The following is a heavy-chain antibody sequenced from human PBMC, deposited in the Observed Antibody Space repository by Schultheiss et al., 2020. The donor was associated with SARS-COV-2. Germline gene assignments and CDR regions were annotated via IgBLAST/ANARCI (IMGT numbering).Heavy chain of an antibody. D-gene: IGHD2-21*01. CDR1: GFTFSDYY. J-gene: IGHJ1*01. V-gene: IGHV3-11*06. Sequence: GGSLRLSCAASGFTFSDYYMTWIRQAPGKGLGWVSYISTTSLYTKYADSVKGRFTISRDNAKNSLYLHMDNLGAEDTAVYYCAAGLCAIWGQGTLVTVSS. CDR2: ISTTSLYT. CDR3: AAGLCAI.